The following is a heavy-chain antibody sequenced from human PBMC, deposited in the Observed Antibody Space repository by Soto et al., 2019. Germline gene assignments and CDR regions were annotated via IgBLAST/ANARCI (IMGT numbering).Heavy chain of an antibody. Sequence: SETLSLTCAVYGGSFSGYYWSWIRQPPGKGLEWIGEINHSGSTNYNPSLKSRVTISVDTSKNQFSLKLSSVTAADTAVYYCARAGYCSSTSCEAPYYYYGMDVWGQGTTVTVSS. CDR3: ARAGYCSSTSCEAPYYYYGMDV. J-gene: IGHJ6*02. CDR1: GGSFSGYY. CDR2: INHSGST. V-gene: IGHV4-34*01. D-gene: IGHD2-2*01.